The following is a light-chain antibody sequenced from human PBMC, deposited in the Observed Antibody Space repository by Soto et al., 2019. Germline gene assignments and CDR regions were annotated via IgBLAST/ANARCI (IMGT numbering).Light chain of an antibody. CDR2: DAS. CDR1: QSVASK. CDR3: QQYNNWPPIT. V-gene: IGKV3-15*01. Sequence: EIVMTQSPATLSLSPGERATLSCRASQSVASKLAWHQQKPGQAPRLLIYDASTRPTGTPARFIGSGSGTEFTLTITSLQSEDFAGYYCQQYNNWPPITCGQGTRLDIK. J-gene: IGKJ5*01.